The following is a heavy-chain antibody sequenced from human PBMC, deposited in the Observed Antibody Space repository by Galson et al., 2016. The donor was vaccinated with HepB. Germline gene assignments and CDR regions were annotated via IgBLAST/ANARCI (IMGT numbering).Heavy chain of an antibody. J-gene: IGHJ5*02. CDR1: GGSISSSGYY. CDR3: ARHDYDSSGYNWFDP. D-gene: IGHD3-22*01. Sequence: ETLSLTCTVSGGSISSSGYYWGWIRQPPGKGQEWIGSIYYSGTTYYNPFLKSRVTISLDTPKNQFSLKLRSVTAADTAMNYCARHDYDSSGYNWFDPWGQGTLVTVSS. CDR2: IYYSGTT. V-gene: IGHV4-39*01.